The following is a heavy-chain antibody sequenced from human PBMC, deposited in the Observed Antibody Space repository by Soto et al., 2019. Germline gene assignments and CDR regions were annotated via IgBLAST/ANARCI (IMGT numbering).Heavy chain of an antibody. J-gene: IGHJ4*02. D-gene: IGHD3-22*01. CDR3: ARASRYYDSSGAFDY. V-gene: IGHV4-59*01. Sequence: SETLSLTCTVSGGSISSYYWSWIRQPPGKGLEWIGYIYYSGSTNYNPSLKSRVTISVDTSKNQFSLKLSSVTAADTAVYYCARASRYYDSSGAFDYWGQGTLVTVSS. CDR2: IYYSGST. CDR1: GGSISSYY.